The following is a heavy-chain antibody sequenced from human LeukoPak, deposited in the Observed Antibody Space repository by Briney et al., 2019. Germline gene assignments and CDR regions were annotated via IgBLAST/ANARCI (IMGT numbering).Heavy chain of an antibody. Sequence: PGGSLRLSCAASGFTFSSYAMSWVRQAPGKGLEWVSAISASGGSTYYADSVKGRFTISRDSPKNTLYLQMNSLRAEDTAVYYCVKVGVPFDSWGQGTLVTVSS. CDR2: ISASGGST. D-gene: IGHD2-8*01. V-gene: IGHV3-23*01. CDR1: GFTFSSYA. J-gene: IGHJ4*02. CDR3: VKVGVPFDS.